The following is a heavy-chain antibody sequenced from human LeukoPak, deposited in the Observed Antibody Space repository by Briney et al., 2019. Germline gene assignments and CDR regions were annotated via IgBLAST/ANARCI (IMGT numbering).Heavy chain of an antibody. D-gene: IGHD2-2*01. J-gene: IGHJ6*02. CDR2: IRYDGSNK. Sequence: PGGSLRLSWAASGFTFSSYGMHWVRQAPGKGLEWVAFIRYDGSNKYYADSVKGRFTISRDNSKNTLYLQMNSLRAEDTAVYYCIVVPAAMWGRYGMDVWGQGTTVTVSS. CDR3: IVVPAAMWGRYGMDV. V-gene: IGHV3-30*02. CDR1: GFTFSSYG.